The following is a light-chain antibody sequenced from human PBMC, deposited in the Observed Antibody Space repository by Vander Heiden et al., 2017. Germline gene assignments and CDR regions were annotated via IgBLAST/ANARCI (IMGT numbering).Light chain of an antibody. CDR3: QQLNSYPIT. J-gene: IGKJ5*01. CDR1: QAISSS. CDR2: GTS. Sequence: DIQLTQSPSFLSASVGDTIPITCRASQAISSSVTWYQQKPGNAPKLLISGTSNLQSGVPSRFSGSRSGSEFTLTVTSLQPDDFASYYCQQLNSYPITFGQGTRLQI. V-gene: IGKV1-9*01.